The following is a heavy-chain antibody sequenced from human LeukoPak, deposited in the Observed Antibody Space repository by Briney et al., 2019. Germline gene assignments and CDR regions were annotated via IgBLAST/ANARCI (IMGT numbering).Heavy chain of an antibody. J-gene: IGHJ4*02. Sequence: ASVKVSCKASGYTFTSYYMHWVRQAPGQGLEWMGIINPGGGSTSYAQKFQGRVTMTRDMSTSTVYMELSSLRSEDTAVYYCASQWSLYGSGSFYWGQGTLVTVSS. D-gene: IGHD3-10*01. V-gene: IGHV1-46*01. CDR3: ASQWSLYGSGSFY. CDR1: GYTFTSYY. CDR2: INPGGGST.